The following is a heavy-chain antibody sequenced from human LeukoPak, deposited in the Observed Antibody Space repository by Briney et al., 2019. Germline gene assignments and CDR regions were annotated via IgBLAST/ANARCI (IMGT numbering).Heavy chain of an antibody. Sequence: SETLSLTCTVSGDSISRGDYYWTWIRQPPGKGLEWIGAIYYTGSTYYNPSLKSRATISVDTSKNHFSLKLTSVTAADTAVYYCAKRAITTAGNLWFDPWGQGTLVTVSS. CDR3: AKRAITTAGNLWFDP. D-gene: IGHD6-13*01. CDR2: IYYTGST. J-gene: IGHJ5*02. CDR1: GDSISRGDYY. V-gene: IGHV4-31*03.